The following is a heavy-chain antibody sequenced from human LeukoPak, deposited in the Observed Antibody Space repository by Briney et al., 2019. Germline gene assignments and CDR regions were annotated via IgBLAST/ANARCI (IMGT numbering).Heavy chain of an antibody. Sequence: ASVKVSCKASGGTFGSYAISWVRQAPGQGLEWMEGIIPIFGTANYAQKFQGRVTITADESTSTAYMELSSLRSEDTAVYYCARLPLRSIAVGYYGMDVWGQGTTVTVSS. V-gene: IGHV1-69*13. CDR2: IIPIFGTA. CDR1: GGTFGSYA. J-gene: IGHJ6*02. D-gene: IGHD6-6*01. CDR3: ARLPLRSIAVGYYGMDV.